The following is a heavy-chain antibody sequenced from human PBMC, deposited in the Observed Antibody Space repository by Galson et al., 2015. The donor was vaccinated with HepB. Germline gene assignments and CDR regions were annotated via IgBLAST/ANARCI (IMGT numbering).Heavy chain of an antibody. CDR2: ISGSGGST. CDR1: GFTFSSYA. J-gene: IGHJ5*02. D-gene: IGHD5-24*01. V-gene: IGHV3-23*01. Sequence: SLRLSCAASGFTFSSYAMSWVRQAPGKGLEWVSAISGSGGSTYYADSVKGRFTISRDNSKNTLYLQMNSLRAEDTAVYYCAKDPTGEMATIYWFDPWGQGTLVTVSS. CDR3: AKDPTGEMATIYWFDP.